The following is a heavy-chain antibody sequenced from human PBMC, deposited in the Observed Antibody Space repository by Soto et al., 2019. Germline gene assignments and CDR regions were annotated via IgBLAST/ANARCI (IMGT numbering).Heavy chain of an antibody. Sequence: SETLSLTCAVSGYSISSGYYWGWIRQPPGKGLEWIGSIYHSGSTYYNPSLKSRVSISIDVSKNQFSLNLRSLTAADTAVYYCARGREFDSWGQGTLVTVSS. J-gene: IGHJ4*02. V-gene: IGHV4-38-2*01. CDR3: ARGREFDS. CDR1: GYSISSGYY. CDR2: IYHSGST.